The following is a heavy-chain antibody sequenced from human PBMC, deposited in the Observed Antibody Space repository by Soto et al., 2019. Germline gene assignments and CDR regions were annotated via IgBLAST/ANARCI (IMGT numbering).Heavy chain of an antibody. CDR1: GFTFSSHG. Sequence: PGGSLRLSCAASGFTFSSHGMHWVRQAPGKGLEGVAVISYDGSNKYYADSVKGRFTISRDNSRNTLYLQMNSLRAEDTAVYYCAKEMDIVAKIRDPPMGDWGQGTLVTVSS. CDR2: ISYDGSNK. J-gene: IGHJ4*02. CDR3: AKEMDIVAKIRDPPMGD. D-gene: IGHD5-12*01. V-gene: IGHV3-30*18.